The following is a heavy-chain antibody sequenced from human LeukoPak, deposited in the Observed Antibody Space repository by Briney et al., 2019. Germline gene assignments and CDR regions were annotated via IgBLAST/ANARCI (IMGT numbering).Heavy chain of an antibody. CDR3: AVSGYNWFDP. CDR1: GGTFSSYA. J-gene: IGHJ5*02. V-gene: IGHV1-69*05. CDR2: IIPIFGTA. Sequence: SVKVSCKASGGTFSSYAISWVRQAPGQGLEWMGGIIPIFGTANYAQKFQGRVTITTDESTSTAYMELSSLRSEDTAVYYCAVSGYNWFDPWGQGTLVTVSS.